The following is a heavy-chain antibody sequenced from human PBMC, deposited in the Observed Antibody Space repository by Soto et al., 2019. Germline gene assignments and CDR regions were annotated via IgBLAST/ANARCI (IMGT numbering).Heavy chain of an antibody. Sequence: EGQLWESGGDLVQPGGSLRLSCAASGLTFSSYAMSWVRQAPGKGLEWVSTISASGGATYYADSVKGRFTISRDNSKNTLYLQMNSLRAEDTALYYCAKTPPERWLQYDYWGQGTLVTVSS. J-gene: IGHJ4*02. D-gene: IGHD4-4*01. V-gene: IGHV3-23*01. CDR3: AKTPPERWLQYDY. CDR1: GLTFSSYA. CDR2: ISASGGAT.